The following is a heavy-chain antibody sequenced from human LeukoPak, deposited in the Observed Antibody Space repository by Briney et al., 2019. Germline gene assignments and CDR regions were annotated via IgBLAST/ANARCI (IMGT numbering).Heavy chain of an antibody. J-gene: IGHJ6*03. CDR1: GYSISSGYY. Sequence: SETLSLTCGVSGYSISSGYYWGWIRQPPGKGLEWIGSLYYSGRTYYNPSLKSRLTISVDTSKNQFSLKLSSVTAADTAVYYCARQSGPAAIYYYYYMDVWGKGTTVTVSS. V-gene: IGHV4-38-2*01. CDR2: LYYSGRT. CDR3: ARQSGPAAIYYYYYMDV. D-gene: IGHD2-2*01.